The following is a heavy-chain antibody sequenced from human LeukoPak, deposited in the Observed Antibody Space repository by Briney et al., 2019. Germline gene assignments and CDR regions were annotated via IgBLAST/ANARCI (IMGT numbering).Heavy chain of an antibody. V-gene: IGHV1-69*06. D-gene: IGHD1-26*01. J-gene: IGHJ6*03. CDR1: GYTFTSYA. CDR2: IIPIFGTA. Sequence: SVKVSCKASGYTFTSYAMNWVRQAPGQGLEWMGGIIPIFGTANYAQKFQGRVTITADKSTSTAYMELSSLRSEDTAVYYCARGGVGATFQYYYYMDVWGKGTTVTVSS. CDR3: ARGGVGATFQYYYYMDV.